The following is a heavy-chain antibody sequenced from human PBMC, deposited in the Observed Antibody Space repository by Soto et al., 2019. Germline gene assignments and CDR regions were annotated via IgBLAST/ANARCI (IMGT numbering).Heavy chain of an antibody. CDR3: AKDLDAGGSSWLFDF. Sequence: EVQLVESGGVVVQPGGSLRLSCAASGFTFDDYTMHWVRQAPGKGLEWVSLISWDGGSTYYADSVKGRFTISRDNSKNPLYLQMNSLRTEDTALYYCAKDLDAGGSSWLFDFWGQGTLVTVSS. J-gene: IGHJ4*02. CDR2: ISWDGGST. CDR1: GFTFDDYT. V-gene: IGHV3-43*01. D-gene: IGHD6-13*01.